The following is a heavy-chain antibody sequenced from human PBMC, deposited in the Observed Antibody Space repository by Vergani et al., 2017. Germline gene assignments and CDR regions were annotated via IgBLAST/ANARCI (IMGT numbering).Heavy chain of an antibody. J-gene: IGHJ4*02. V-gene: IGHV4-38-2*02. CDR2: IYHSGST. CDR3: ASFSGYPGVGY. CDR1: GAYVGSGGYY. D-gene: IGHD5-12*01. Sequence: QVQLQESGPGLVKASQTLSLTCSVSGAYVGSGGYYWGWIRQPPGKGLEWIGSIYHSGSTYYNPSLKSRVTISVDTSKNQFSLKLSSVTAADTAVYYCASFSGYPGVGYWGQGTLVTVSS.